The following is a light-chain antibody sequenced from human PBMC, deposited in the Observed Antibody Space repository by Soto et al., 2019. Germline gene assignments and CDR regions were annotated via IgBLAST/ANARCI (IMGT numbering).Light chain of an antibody. CDR2: AAS. CDR3: LEDYSFPWT. CDR1: QAIRND. Sequence: AIQMTQSPSSLSASVGDRVTITCRASQAIRNDVGWYQQKPGKAPKLLIYAASTLQGGVPSSFSGTGSVTDFTLTISSLQTEDFATYYCLEDYSFPWTFGQGTKVEIK. V-gene: IGKV1-6*01. J-gene: IGKJ1*01.